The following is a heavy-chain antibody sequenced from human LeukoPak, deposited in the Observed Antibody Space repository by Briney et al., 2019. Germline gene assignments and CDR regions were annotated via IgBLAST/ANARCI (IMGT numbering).Heavy chain of an antibody. CDR3: ARGLLKYPDLDY. CDR2: ISYDGSNK. Sequence: GGSLRLSCAASGFTFSSYAMHWVRQAPGKGLEWVAVISYDGSNKYYADSVKGRFTIPRDNSKNTLYLQMNSLRAEDTAAYYCARGLLKYPDLDYWGQGTLVTVSS. D-gene: IGHD2/OR15-2a*01. CDR1: GFTFSSYA. J-gene: IGHJ4*02. V-gene: IGHV3-30-3*01.